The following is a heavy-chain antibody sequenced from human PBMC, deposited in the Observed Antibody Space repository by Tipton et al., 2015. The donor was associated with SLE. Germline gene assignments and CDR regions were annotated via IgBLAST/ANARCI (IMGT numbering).Heavy chain of an antibody. Sequence: TLSLTCAVYGGSFSGYYWSWIRQPPGKGLEWIGEINHSGGTNYNPSLKSRVTISVDTSKNQFSLKLSSVTAADTAVYYCARTAGRSVKLWYFDLWGRGTLVTVSS. CDR3: ARTAGRSVKLWYFDL. V-gene: IGHV4-34*01. J-gene: IGHJ2*01. CDR1: GGSFSGYY. CDR2: INHSGGT. D-gene: IGHD5-18*01.